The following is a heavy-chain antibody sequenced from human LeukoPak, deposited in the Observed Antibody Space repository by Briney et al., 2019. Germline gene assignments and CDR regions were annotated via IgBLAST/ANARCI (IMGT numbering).Heavy chain of an antibody. CDR2: ISGSGGST. CDR1: GFTFSSYA. CDR3: AKDSFTHPVHDALDI. V-gene: IGHV3-23*01. Sequence: GGSLRLSCAASGFTFSSYAVSWVRQAPGKGLEWVSAISGSGGSTYYADSVKGRFTISRDNSKNTLYLQMNSLRAEDTAVYYCAKDSFTHPVHDALDIWAQGTMVTVSS. J-gene: IGHJ3*02.